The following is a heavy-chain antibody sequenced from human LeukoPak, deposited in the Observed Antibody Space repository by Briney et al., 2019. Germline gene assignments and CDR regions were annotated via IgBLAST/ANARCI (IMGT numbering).Heavy chain of an antibody. CDR3: AKDTRWELLAYFDY. CDR1: GFTFDDFA. CDR2: ISWNSGSI. V-gene: IGHV3-9*01. Sequence: PGRSLRLSCAASGFTFDDFAMPWVRQAPGKGLEWVSGISWNSGSIGYADSVKGRFTISRDNAKNSLYLQMNSLRAEDTALYYCAKDTRWELLAYFDYWGQGTLVTVSS. J-gene: IGHJ4*02. D-gene: IGHD1-26*01.